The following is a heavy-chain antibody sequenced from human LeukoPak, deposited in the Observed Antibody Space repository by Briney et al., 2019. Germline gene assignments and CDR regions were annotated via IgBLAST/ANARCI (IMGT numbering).Heavy chain of an antibody. CDR3: GVLAVRGVIQSDY. V-gene: IGHV4-59*12. Sequence: SETLSLTCTVSGGSISSYYWSWIRQPPGKGLEWIGYIYYSGSTNYNPSLKSRVTISVDTSKNQFSLKLSSVTAADTAVYYCGVLAVRGVIQSDYWGQGTLVTVSS. J-gene: IGHJ4*02. D-gene: IGHD3-10*01. CDR2: IYYSGST. CDR1: GGSISSYY.